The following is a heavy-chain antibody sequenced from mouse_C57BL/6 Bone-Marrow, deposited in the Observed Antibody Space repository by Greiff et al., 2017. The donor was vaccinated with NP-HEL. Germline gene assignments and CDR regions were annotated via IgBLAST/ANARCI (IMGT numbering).Heavy chain of an antibody. J-gene: IGHJ1*03. V-gene: IGHV14-1*01. D-gene: IGHD1-1*01. CDR1: GFNIKDYY. CDR2: IDPEDGDT. CDR3: TFRWIYYGSSYWYFDV. Sequence: EVQLQQSGAELVRPGASVKLSCTASGFNIKDYYMHWVKQRPEQGLEWIGRIDPEDGDTEYAPKFQGKATMTADTSSNTAYLQLSSLTSEDTAVYYCTFRWIYYGSSYWYFDVWGTGTTVTVSS.